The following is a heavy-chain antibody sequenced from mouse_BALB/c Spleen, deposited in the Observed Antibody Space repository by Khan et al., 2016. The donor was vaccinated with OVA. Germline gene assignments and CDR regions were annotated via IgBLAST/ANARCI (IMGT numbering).Heavy chain of an antibody. Sequence: QIQLVQSGPELKKPGETIKISCKASGYTFTNYGMNWVKQAPGKGLKWMGWINTNTGEPTYTEDFKGRFAFSFETSASTAYLQINDLKNGDTATYFCASQYYGPWFAYWGQGTLVTVSA. CDR1: GYTFTNYG. CDR2: INTNTGEP. V-gene: IGHV9-3*02. CDR3: ASQYYGPWFAY. D-gene: IGHD1-2*01. J-gene: IGHJ3*01.